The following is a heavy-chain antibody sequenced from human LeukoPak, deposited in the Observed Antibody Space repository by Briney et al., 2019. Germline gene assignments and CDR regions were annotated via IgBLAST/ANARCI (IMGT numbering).Heavy chain of an antibody. D-gene: IGHD5-24*01. CDR1: GYTFTSYY. CDR2: INPSGGST. CDR3: ARAGVEMATTLYYYYYYMDV. V-gene: IGHV1-46*01. Sequence: ASVKVSCKASGYTFTSYYMHWVRQAPGQGLEWMGIINPSGGSTSYAQKFQGRVTMTRDTSTSTVYMELSSLRSDDTAVYYCARAGVEMATTLYYYYYYMDVWGKGTTVTISS. J-gene: IGHJ6*03.